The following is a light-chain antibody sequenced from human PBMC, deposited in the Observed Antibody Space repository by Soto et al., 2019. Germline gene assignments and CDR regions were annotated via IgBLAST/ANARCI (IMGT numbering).Light chain of an antibody. CDR2: GAS. J-gene: IGKJ4*01. CDR3: QQYSKWPLT. Sequence: ILITQTPATLSVSPGEGAVLSCRASQSLGSNLAWYQQTPGQAPRLLIYGASTRATGVPARFSGSGAGTEFTLTINSLQSEDFAVYYCQQYSKWPLTFGRGTKVDIK. V-gene: IGKV3-15*01. CDR1: QSLGSN.